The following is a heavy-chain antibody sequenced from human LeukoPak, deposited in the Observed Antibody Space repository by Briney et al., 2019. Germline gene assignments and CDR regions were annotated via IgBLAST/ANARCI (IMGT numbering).Heavy chain of an antibody. CDR2: IDPSDSYT. V-gene: IGHV5-10-1*01. D-gene: IGHD3-22*01. CDR3: ARHYRYYYDSSDYYYGASGAFDI. J-gene: IGHJ3*02. Sequence: GESLRISCKGSGYSFTNYWISWVRQMPGKGLEWMGRIDPSDSYTNYSPSFQGRVTISADKSISAAYLQWSSLKASDTAMYYCARHYRYYYDSSDYYYGASGAFDIWGQGTMVTVSS. CDR1: GYSFTNYW.